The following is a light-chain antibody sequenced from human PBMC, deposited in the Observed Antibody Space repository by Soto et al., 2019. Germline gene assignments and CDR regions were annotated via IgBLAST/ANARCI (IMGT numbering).Light chain of an antibody. Sequence: QSVLTQPASVSGSPGQSITISCTGTSSDVGAYNYVSWYQQHPGKAPKLMIHEVSKRPSGVSNRFSGSKSGNTASLTISGLQAEDEADYYCSSYTSSSTPYVFGTVTKVT. CDR3: SSYTSSSTPYV. CDR2: EVS. CDR1: SSDVGAYNY. J-gene: IGLJ1*01. V-gene: IGLV2-14*01.